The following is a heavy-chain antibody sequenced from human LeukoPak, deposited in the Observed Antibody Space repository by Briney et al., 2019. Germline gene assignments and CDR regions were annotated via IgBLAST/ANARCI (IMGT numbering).Heavy chain of an antibody. CDR2: INSSGST. CDR3: ARGDPHCSTTSCYGPHGTDHAFDI. CDR1: GGSFSGDF. Sequence: PSETLSLTCAVYGGSFSGDFWSWVRQPPGKGLEWIGEINSSGSTNYNPSLKSRVTISVDTSRNQFSLKLSSVTAADTAVSYCARGDPHCSTTSCYGPHGTDHAFDICGQGTMATASS. J-gene: IGHJ3*02. V-gene: IGHV4-34*01. D-gene: IGHD2-2*01.